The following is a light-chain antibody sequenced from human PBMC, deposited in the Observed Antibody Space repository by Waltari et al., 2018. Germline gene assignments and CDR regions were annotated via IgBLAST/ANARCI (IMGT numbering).Light chain of an antibody. CDR2: DAS. CDR3: QQYDNLPYT. Sequence: DIQMTQYPSSLSASVGDRVTINCQASQDISNYLNWYKQKPGKAPKLLIYDASNFETGVPSKFSGSGSGTDFTFTISSLQPEDIATYYCQQYDNLPYTFGQGTKLEIK. CDR1: QDISNY. J-gene: IGKJ2*01. V-gene: IGKV1-33*01.